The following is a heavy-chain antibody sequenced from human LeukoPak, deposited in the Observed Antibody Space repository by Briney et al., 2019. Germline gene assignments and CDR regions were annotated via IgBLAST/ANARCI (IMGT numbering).Heavy chain of an antibody. D-gene: IGHD2-21*02. CDR3: ATLSVAGDWGY. Sequence: ASVKVSCKASGYTFTGFYIHWVRQAPGQGLEWMGWISAYNGNTNYAQKLQGRVTMTTDTSTSTAYMELRSLRSDDTAVYYCATLSVAGDWGYWGQGTLVTVSS. CDR2: ISAYNGNT. CDR1: GYTFTGFY. J-gene: IGHJ4*02. V-gene: IGHV1-18*04.